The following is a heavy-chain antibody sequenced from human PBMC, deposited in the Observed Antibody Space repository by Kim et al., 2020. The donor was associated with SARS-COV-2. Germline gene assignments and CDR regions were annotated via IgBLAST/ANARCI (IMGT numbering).Heavy chain of an antibody. V-gene: IGHV3-33*05. CDR2: ISYDGSNK. CDR3: ARAYSSSPGAFDI. J-gene: IGHJ3*02. D-gene: IGHD6-13*01. Sequence: GGSLRLSCAASGFTFSSYGMHWVRQAPGKGLEWVAVISYDGSNKYYADSVKGRFTISRDNSKNTLYLQMNSLRAEDTAVYYCARAYSSSPGAFDIWGQGTMVTVS. CDR1: GFTFSSYG.